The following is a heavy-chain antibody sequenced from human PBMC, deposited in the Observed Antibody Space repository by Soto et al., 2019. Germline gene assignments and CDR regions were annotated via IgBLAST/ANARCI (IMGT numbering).Heavy chain of an antibody. D-gene: IGHD3-22*01. Sequence: GVSMRLSWSASGFTFSSYWMHWFRQPPDNELVWVSRINSDGSSTSYADSVKGRFTISRDNAKKTLYLQMNSLRAQDTAVYYFARDTYYSESSGYYYYPYYFDYWGQGTLVTVSS. CDR3: ARDTYYSESSGYYYYPYYFDY. J-gene: IGHJ4*02. V-gene: IGHV3-74*01. CDR2: INSDGSST. CDR1: GFTFSSYW.